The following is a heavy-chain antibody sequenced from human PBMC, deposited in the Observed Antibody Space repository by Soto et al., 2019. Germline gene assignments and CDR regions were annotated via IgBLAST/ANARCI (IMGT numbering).Heavy chain of an antibody. CDR1: GDSVSSNSAA. V-gene: IGHV6-1*01. CDR2: TYYRSKWYN. J-gene: IGHJ6*02. D-gene: IGHD3-10*01. CDR3: ASSYYGSGRWNYYYGMDV. Sequence: QVQLQQSGPGLVKPSQTLSLTCAISGDSVSSNSAAWNWIRQSPSRGLEWLGRTYYRSKWYNDYAVSVKSRITINPDTSKNQFSLQLNSVTPEDTAVYYCASSYYGSGRWNYYYGMDVWGQGTTVTVSS.